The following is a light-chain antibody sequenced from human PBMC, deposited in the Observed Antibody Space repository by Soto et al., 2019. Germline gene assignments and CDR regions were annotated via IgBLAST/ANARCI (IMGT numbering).Light chain of an antibody. Sequence: QSVLTQPPSVSAAPGQKVSISCSGSSSNIGNNYVSWYQQLPGTDPNLLIYENNSRPSGSPDRFSGSKSGPSTTLGITGLQTEDEDEYYCETSDSRHGAHWVFGGGTKLTVL. CDR3: ETSDSRHGAHWV. CDR2: ENN. CDR1: SSNIGNNY. V-gene: IGLV1-51*02. J-gene: IGLJ3*02.